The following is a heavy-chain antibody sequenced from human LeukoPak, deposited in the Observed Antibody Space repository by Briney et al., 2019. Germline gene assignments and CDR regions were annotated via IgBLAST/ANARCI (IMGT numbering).Heavy chain of an antibody. D-gene: IGHD6-13*01. J-gene: IGHJ4*02. CDR3: ARGLDPSTWYGALDY. V-gene: IGHV3-30-3*01. CDR2: ISSDGSNK. CDR1: GFTFSNYA. Sequence: GGSLRLSCAASGFTFSNYAMHWVRQAPGKGLEWVAVISSDGSNKYYSDSVKGRFTISRDNSKNTLYLQTNTLRAEDTAVYYCARGLDPSTWYGALDYWGQGTLVTVSS.